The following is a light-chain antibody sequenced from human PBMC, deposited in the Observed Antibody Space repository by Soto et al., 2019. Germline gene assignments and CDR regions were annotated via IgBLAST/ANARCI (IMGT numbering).Light chain of an antibody. CDR2: AAS. CDR1: HGISNY. J-gene: IGKJ2*01. V-gene: IGKV1-27*01. Sequence: DIQMTQSPSSRSASVGDRVTITCRASHGISNYLAWYQQKPGKVPKLLIYAASTLQSGVPSRFSGSGSGTDFTLTISSLQPEDVATYYCQKYNSAPHTFGQGTKLEIK. CDR3: QKYNSAPHT.